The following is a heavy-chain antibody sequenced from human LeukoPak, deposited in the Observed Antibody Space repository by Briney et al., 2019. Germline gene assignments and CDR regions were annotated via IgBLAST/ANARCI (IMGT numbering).Heavy chain of an antibody. CDR2: ISWNSGSI. V-gene: IGHV3-9*01. CDR1: GFTLDDYA. CDR3: AKDIEDSSWYYFDY. D-gene: IGHD6-13*01. J-gene: IGHJ4*02. Sequence: GGSLRLSCAASGFTLDDYAMHWVRQAPGKGLEWVSGISWNSGSIGYADSVKGRFTISRDNAKNSLYLQMNSLRAEDTALYYCAKDIEDSSWYYFDYWGQGTLVTVSS.